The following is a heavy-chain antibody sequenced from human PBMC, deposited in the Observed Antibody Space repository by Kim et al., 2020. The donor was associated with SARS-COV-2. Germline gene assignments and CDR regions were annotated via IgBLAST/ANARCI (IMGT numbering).Heavy chain of an antibody. V-gene: IGHV4-39*01. Sequence: SETLSLTRTVSGGPISSSSYYWVWIRQPPGKGLEWIGSIYYSGSTYYNPSLKSRVTIPVDTSKNQFSLTLSSVTAADTAVYYCARHPSSVIVVNAWGQGTLVTVSS. J-gene: IGHJ4*02. CDR2: IYYSGST. CDR3: ARHPSSVIVVNA. CDR1: GGPISSSSYY. D-gene: IGHD3-22*01.